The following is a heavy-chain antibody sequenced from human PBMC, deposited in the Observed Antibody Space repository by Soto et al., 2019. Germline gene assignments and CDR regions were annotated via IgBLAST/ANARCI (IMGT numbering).Heavy chain of an antibody. J-gene: IGHJ5*02. D-gene: IGHD3-22*01. CDR2: IVPVFGTP. CDR1: GFTFSNNG. Sequence: QVQLVESGGGVVQPGRSLRLSCTGSGFTFSNNGMHWVRQAPGKGLEWVGGIVPVFGTPNYAPKFQGRVTVTADESTRTGYMELSSLTSEDTAMYYCARGSHYLSTGYYFDNWGQGTLVTVSS. V-gene: IGHV1-69*01. CDR3: ARGSHYLSTGYYFDN.